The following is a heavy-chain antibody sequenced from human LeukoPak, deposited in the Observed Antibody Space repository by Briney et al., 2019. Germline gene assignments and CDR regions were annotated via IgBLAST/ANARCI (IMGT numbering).Heavy chain of an antibody. CDR2: ISGSGGST. J-gene: IGHJ4*02. CDR3: ARVVDTAMVLLG. V-gene: IGHV3-23*01. Sequence: GGSLRLSCAASGFTFSDYYMSWIRQAPGKGLEWVSAISGSGGSTYYADSVKGRFTISRDNSKNTLYLQMNSLRAEDTAVYYCARVVDTAMVLLGWGQGTLVTVSS. CDR1: GFTFSDYY. D-gene: IGHD5-18*01.